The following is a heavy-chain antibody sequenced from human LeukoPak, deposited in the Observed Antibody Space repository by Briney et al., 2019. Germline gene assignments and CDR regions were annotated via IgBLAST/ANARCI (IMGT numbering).Heavy chain of an antibody. CDR1: GGSISSGVYY. J-gene: IGHJ4*02. D-gene: IGHD4-23*01. CDR3: ARDYYGGNPGYYFYH. V-gene: IGHV4-31*03. Sequence: SETLSHTCTVSGGSISSGVYYWSWIRQHPGKGLEWIGCIYFSGSTYYNPSLKSRVTISVDTSKNQFSLQLSSVTAADTAVYYCARDYYGGNPGYYFYHWGQGALVTVSS. CDR2: IYFSGST.